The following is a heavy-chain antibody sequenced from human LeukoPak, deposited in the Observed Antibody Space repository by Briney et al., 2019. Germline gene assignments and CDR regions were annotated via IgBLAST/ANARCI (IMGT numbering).Heavy chain of an antibody. Sequence: SETLSLTCTVSGYSISSGYYWGWIRQPPGKGLEWIGGIYHSGSTNYNPSLKSRVTISLDKSKNQFSLKLTSVTAADTAVYYCARYRGGSGYHFDYWGQGTLVTVSS. J-gene: IGHJ4*02. V-gene: IGHV4-38-2*02. CDR3: ARYRGGSGYHFDY. CDR1: GYSISSGYY. D-gene: IGHD5-12*01. CDR2: IYHSGST.